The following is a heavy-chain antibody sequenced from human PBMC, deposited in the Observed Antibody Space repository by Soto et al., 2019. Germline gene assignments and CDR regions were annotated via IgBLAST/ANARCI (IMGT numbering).Heavy chain of an antibody. CDR3: TRGVYDFWSGHPKGLDY. D-gene: IGHD3-3*01. Sequence: GSLRLSCAASGFTFSGSAMHWVRQASGKGLEWVGRIRSEANSYATAYAVSVKGKFTISRDDSRNTAYLQMNSLKTEDTAVYYCTRGVYDFWSGHPKGLDYWGQGTVVTVSS. CDR1: GFTFSGSA. J-gene: IGHJ4*02. CDR2: IRSEANSYAT. V-gene: IGHV3-73*01.